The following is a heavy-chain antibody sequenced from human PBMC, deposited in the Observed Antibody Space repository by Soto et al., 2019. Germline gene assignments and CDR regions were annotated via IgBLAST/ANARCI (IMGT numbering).Heavy chain of an antibody. J-gene: IGHJ4*02. CDR2: IYYSGST. Sequence: SETLSLTCTVSGGSISSYYWSWIRQPPGKGLEWIGYIYYSGSTNYNPSLKSRVTISVDTSKNQFSLKLSSVTAADTAVYYCATIAYGERPVVVFDYWGQGTLVTVSS. CDR3: ATIAYGERPVVVFDY. D-gene: IGHD2-15*01. V-gene: IGHV4-59*08. CDR1: GGSISSYY.